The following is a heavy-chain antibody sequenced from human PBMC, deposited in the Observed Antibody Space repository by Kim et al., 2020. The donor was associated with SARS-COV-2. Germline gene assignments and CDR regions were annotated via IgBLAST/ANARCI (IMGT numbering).Heavy chain of an antibody. V-gene: IGHV3-33*01. D-gene: IGHD6-19*01. J-gene: IGHJ4*02. Sequence: YYADSVKGRFTISRDNSKNTLYLQMNSLGAEDTAVYYCARPLAVACPKGYWGQGTLVTDSS. CDR3: ARPLAVACPKGY.